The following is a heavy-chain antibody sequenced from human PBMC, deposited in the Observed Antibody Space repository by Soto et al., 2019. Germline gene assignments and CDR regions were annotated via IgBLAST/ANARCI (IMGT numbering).Heavy chain of an antibody. V-gene: IGHV3-21*01. CDR1: VFTFSSYS. J-gene: IGHJ6*02. CDR3: ARDVPTVPYYYYYGMDV. CDR2: ISSSSSYI. D-gene: IGHD4-4*01. Sequence: GGSLRLSCAASVFTFSSYSMNWVRQAPGKGLEWVSSISSSSSYIYYADSVKGRFTISRDNAKNSLYLQMNSLRAEDTAVYYCARDVPTVPYYYYYGMDVWGQGTTVTVSS.